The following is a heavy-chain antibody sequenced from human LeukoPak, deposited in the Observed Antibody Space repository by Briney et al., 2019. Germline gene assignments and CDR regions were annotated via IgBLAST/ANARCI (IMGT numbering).Heavy chain of an antibody. D-gene: IGHD3-22*01. CDR3: ARGAYYYDSSGYNWYFDL. CDR1: GGSISRYY. V-gene: IGHV4-59*01. Sequence: SETLSLTCAVSGGSISRYYWSWIRQPPGKGLEWIAYIYDSGSTTYNPSLKSRVTMSVDTSKNQFSLRLNSVTAADTAVYYCARGAYYYDSSGYNWYFDLWGRGTLVTVSS. CDR2: IYDSGST. J-gene: IGHJ2*01.